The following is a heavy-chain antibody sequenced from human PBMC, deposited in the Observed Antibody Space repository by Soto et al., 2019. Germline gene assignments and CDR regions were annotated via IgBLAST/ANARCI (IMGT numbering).Heavy chain of an antibody. D-gene: IGHD2-15*01. CDR1: GFTFSSYD. J-gene: IGHJ6*02. CDR2: IGTAGDT. V-gene: IGHV3-13*01. CDR3: ARVFGVVAATTSRYYGMDV. Sequence: GGSLRLSCAASGFTFSSYDMHWVRQATGKGLEWVSAIGTAGDTYYPGSVKGRFTISRENAKNSLYLQMNSLRAEDTAVYYCARVFGVVAATTSRYYGMDVWGQGTTVTVSS.